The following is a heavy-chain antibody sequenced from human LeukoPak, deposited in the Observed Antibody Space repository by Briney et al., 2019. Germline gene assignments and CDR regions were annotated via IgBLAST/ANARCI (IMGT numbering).Heavy chain of an antibody. CDR3: ARGGYYYGSGNYHRPSFYMDV. D-gene: IGHD3-10*01. J-gene: IGHJ6*03. V-gene: IGHV1-69*06. CDR1: GGTFSNYA. CDR2: IIPFFGTT. Sequence: SVNVSCKASGGTFSNYAVSWVRQAPGQGLEWMARIIPFFGTTKYAQNFQGRVTITADKATNTVYMELNSLRFEDTAVYYCARGGYYYGSGNYHRPSFYMDVWGRGTAVTVS.